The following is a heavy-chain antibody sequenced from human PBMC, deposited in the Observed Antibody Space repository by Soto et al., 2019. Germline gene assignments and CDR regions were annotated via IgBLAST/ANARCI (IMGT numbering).Heavy chain of an antibody. D-gene: IGHD2-2*01. V-gene: IGHV4-38-2*01. CDR2: VSLGGST. Sequence: KPSETLSLTCAVSAYSISSGYYWDWIRQPPGKGLEWIGTVSLGGSTYYNPSLKSRVTISVDTSKNQFSLQLNSVTPEDTAVYYCARGIVVVPAARDLEGVWFDPWGQGTLVTVSS. J-gene: IGHJ5*02. CDR3: ARGIVVVPAARDLEGVWFDP. CDR1: AYSISSGYY.